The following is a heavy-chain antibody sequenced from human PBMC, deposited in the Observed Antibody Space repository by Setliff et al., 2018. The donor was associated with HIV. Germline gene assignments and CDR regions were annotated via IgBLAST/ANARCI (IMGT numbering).Heavy chain of an antibody. CDR3: ARDQTGVAAAAFGGGSAWSDEGFDI. CDR1: GGTLSNYV. D-gene: IGHD6-13*01. V-gene: IGHV1-69*13. J-gene: IGHJ3*02. Sequence: SVQVSCKTYGGTLSNYVITWVRQAPGQGLEWMGMIIPMYNIPAYAQKFQGRVTFTADESTSTAYMELSSLSSEDTAVYYCARDQTGVAAAAFGGGSAWSDEGFDIWGQGTMVTVSS. CDR2: IIPMYNIP.